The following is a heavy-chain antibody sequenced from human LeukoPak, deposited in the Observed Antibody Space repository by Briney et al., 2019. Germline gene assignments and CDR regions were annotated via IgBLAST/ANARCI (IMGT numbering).Heavy chain of an antibody. D-gene: IGHD5-18*01. V-gene: IGHV4-31*03. CDR1: GGSISSGGYY. CDR3: ARGAMGGANWFDP. J-gene: IGHJ5*02. Sequence: SETLSLTCTVSGGSISSGGYYWSWIRQHPGKGLEWIGYIHYNGNTYYNPSLKSRVTISVDTSKNHFSLKLSSVTAADTAVFYCARGAMGGANWFDPWGQGTLVTVSS. CDR2: IHYNGNT.